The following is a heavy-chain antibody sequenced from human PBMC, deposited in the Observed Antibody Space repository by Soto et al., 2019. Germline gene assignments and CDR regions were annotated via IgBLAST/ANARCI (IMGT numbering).Heavy chain of an antibody. Sequence: ASVKVSCKASGYTFTSYDINWVRQATGQGLEWMGWMNPNSGNTGYAQKLQGRVTMTTDTSTSTAYMELRSLRSDDTAVYYCARVELLLWFGELLLDNWFDPWGQGTLVTVSS. D-gene: IGHD3-10*01. V-gene: IGHV1-8*01. CDR1: GYTFTSYD. J-gene: IGHJ5*02. CDR3: ARVELLLWFGELLLDNWFDP. CDR2: MNPNSGNT.